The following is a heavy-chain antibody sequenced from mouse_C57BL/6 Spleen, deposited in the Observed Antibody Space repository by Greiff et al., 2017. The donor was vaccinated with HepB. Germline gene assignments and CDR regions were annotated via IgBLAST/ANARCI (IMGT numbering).Heavy chain of an antibody. J-gene: IGHJ1*03. CDR1: GYTFTSYG. V-gene: IGHV1-81*01. D-gene: IGHD2-5*01. CDR3: ARSSNSVYFDV. CDR2: IYPRSGIT. Sequence: QVQLQQSGAELARPGASVKLSCKASGYTFTSYGISWVKQRTGQGLEWIGEIYPRSGITYYNEKFKGKATLTADKSSSTAYMELRSLTSEDSAVYFCARSSNSVYFDVWGTGTTVTVSS.